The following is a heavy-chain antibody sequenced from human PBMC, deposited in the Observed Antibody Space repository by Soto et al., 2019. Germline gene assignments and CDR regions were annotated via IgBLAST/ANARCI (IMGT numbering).Heavy chain of an antibody. CDR1: MYTFIIYA. D-gene: IGHD6-19*01. Sequence: LCCASSMYTFIIYAMHWVRQAPGKGLEWVAVISYDGSNKYYADSVKGRFTISRDNSKNTLYLQLNSLRAEDTAVYYCVRDSHGNQWLVHCVAFGISGQGTIVTVSS. V-gene: IGHV3-30*19. J-gene: IGHJ3*02. CDR3: VRDSHGNQWLVHCVAFGI. CDR2: ISYDGSNK.